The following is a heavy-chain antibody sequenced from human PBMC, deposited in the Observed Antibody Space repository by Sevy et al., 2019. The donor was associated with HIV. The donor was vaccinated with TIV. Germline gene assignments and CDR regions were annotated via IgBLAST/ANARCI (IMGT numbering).Heavy chain of an antibody. J-gene: IGHJ4*02. V-gene: IGHV4-39*01. CDR1: GGSISSSSYY. CDR3: VRQTSIAAPGGFDY. CDR2: IYYSGST. D-gene: IGHD6-13*01. Sequence: SETLSLTCTVSGGSISSSSYYWGWIRQPPGKGLEWIGSIYYSGSTYYNPSLKSRVTISVDTSKNQFSLKLSSVTAADTAVYYCVRQTSIAAPGGFDYWGQGTLVTVSS.